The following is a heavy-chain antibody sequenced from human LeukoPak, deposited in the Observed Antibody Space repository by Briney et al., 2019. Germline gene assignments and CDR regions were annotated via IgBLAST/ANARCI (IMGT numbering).Heavy chain of an antibody. CDR3: AKDALTAYCGGDCYR. Sequence: PGGSLRLSCAAAGITFSSYAMSWVRQAPGKGLEWVSAISGSGGSTYYADSVKGRFTISRDNSKNTLYLQMNSLRAEDTAVYYCAKDALTAYCGGDCYRWGQGTMVTVSS. V-gene: IGHV3-23*01. CDR1: GITFSSYA. D-gene: IGHD2-21*02. J-gene: IGHJ3*01. CDR2: ISGSGGST.